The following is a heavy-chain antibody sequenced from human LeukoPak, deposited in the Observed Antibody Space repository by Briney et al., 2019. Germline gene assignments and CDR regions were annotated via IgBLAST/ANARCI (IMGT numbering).Heavy chain of an antibody. J-gene: IGHJ5*02. D-gene: IGHD6-19*01. Sequence: SETLSLTCSVSGGSISSSSYYWGWIRQPPGKGLEWIGSIYYSGSTYYNPSLKSRVTISVDTSKNQFSLKLSSVTAADTAVYYCARQRSSGWYVWNWFDPWGQGTLVTVSS. CDR3: ARQRSSGWYVWNWFDP. CDR1: GGSISSSSYY. V-gene: IGHV4-39*01. CDR2: IYYSGST.